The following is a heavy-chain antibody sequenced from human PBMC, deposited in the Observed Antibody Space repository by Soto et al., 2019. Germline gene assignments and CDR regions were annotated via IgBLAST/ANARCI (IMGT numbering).Heavy chain of an antibody. J-gene: IGHJ4*02. CDR3: AKVPFGPEWPDHDPLDY. D-gene: IGHD3-16*01. CDR2: ISGSGGST. V-gene: IGHV3-23*01. Sequence: GYLRLSCAASGLTFSSYAITWVRQAPGKGLEWVSAISGSGGSTYYADSVKGRFTISRDNSKNTLYLQMNSLRAEDTAVYYCAKVPFGPEWPDHDPLDYWGQGTLVTVSS. CDR1: GLTFSSYA.